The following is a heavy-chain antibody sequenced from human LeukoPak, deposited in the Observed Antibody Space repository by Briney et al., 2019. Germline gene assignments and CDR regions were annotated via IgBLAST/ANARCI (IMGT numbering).Heavy chain of an antibody. J-gene: IGHJ6*03. CDR3: ARDGRWELQKYYYYMDV. Sequence: SETLSLTCTVSGGSISSYYWSWIRQPPGKGLEWIGNIFYSGNTNYSPSLKSRITMSLDTSNNLLSLRLSSVTAADTAVYYCARDGRWELQKYYYYMDVWGKGTAVTVSS. CDR1: GGSISSYY. CDR2: IFYSGNT. D-gene: IGHD1-26*01. V-gene: IGHV4-59*12.